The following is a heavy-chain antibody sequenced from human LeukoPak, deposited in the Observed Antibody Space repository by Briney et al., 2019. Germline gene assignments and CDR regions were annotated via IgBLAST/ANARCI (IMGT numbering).Heavy chain of an antibody. CDR2: MNPNSGNT. D-gene: IGHD3-9*01. Sequence: ASVKVPCKASGYTFTSYDINWVRQATGQGLEWMGWMNPNSGNTGYAQKFQGRVTMTRNTSISTAYMELSSLRSEDTAVYYCARGSYDILTGYYTGFDYWGQGTLVTVSS. V-gene: IGHV1-8*01. J-gene: IGHJ4*02. CDR1: GYTFTSYD. CDR3: ARGSYDILTGYYTGFDY.